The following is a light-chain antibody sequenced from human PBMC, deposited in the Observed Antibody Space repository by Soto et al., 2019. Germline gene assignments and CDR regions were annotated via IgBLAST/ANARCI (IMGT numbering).Light chain of an antibody. CDR2: DVS. Sequence: QSVLTKPASVTGSPGESITISCTGTSSDVGGYNYVSWYQQHPGKVPKLMIYDVSNRPSGVSNRFSGSKSGNTASLTISGLQAEDEADYYCSSYTSSNTLVFGTGTKVTVL. V-gene: IGLV2-14*01. J-gene: IGLJ1*01. CDR1: SSDVGGYNY. CDR3: SSYTSSNTLV.